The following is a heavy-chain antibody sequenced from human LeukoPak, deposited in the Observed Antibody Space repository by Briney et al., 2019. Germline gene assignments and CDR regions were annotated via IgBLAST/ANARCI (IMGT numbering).Heavy chain of an antibody. CDR2: INSDGSST. V-gene: IGHV3-74*01. CDR3: ARVLAAGTGYFDY. D-gene: IGHD6-13*01. Sequence: GGSRRLSCVASGFTFISDWMPWVGQAPGKGLVWVSRINSDGSSTNYADSVKGRFTISRDNAKNTLYLQMNSLRAEDTAVYYCARVLAAGTGYFDYWGQGTLVTVSS. CDR1: GFTFISDW. J-gene: IGHJ4*02.